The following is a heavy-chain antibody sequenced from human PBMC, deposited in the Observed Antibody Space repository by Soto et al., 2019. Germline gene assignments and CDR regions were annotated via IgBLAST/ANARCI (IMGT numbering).Heavy chain of an antibody. Sequence: PSETLSLTCSVYGGSLSDYYWSWIRQSPGKGLEWIGEIHPSGSPHYSPSLNSRVTMSVDTSKNQFSLRLISVTAADTAVYYCARCRYNWHYPRYYYYDHGMDVWGQGNTVSVSS. J-gene: IGHJ6*02. CDR3: ARCRYNWHYPRYYYYDHGMDV. D-gene: IGHD1-7*01. V-gene: IGHV4-34*01. CDR2: IHPSGSP. CDR1: GGSLSDYY.